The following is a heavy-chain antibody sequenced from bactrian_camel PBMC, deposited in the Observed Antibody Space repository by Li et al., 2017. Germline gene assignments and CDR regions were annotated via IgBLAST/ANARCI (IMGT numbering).Heavy chain of an antibody. V-gene: IGHV3S40*01. Sequence: VQLVESGGGLVQPGGSLRLSCAASGFTFSSYGMSWVRQAPGKGLEWVSVINSGGGFTYYTDSVKGRFTVSRDNAKNILYLQMSSLKPEDTATYYCAAHPAIDLSWWLLLRGNTYNWGQGTQVTDS. J-gene: IGHJ4*01. D-gene: IGHD2*01. CDR1: GFTFSSYG. CDR2: INSGGGFT. CDR3: AAHPAIDLSWWLLLRGNTYN.